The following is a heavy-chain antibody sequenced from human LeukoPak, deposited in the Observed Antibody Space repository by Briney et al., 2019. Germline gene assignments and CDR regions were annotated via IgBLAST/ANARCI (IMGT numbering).Heavy chain of an antibody. CDR2: INPNRGGT. CDR3: ARDAREVSYYGSGTFKFGGNYFDY. Sequence: GASVKVSCKASGYTFTGYYIHWVRQAPGQGLEWMGWINPNRGGTNSVQKFQGRVTMTRDTSITTAYMELSRLRSDDTAVYFCARDAREVSYYGSGTFKFGGNYFDYWGQGTLVTVSS. CDR1: GYTFTGYY. D-gene: IGHD3-10*01. J-gene: IGHJ4*02. V-gene: IGHV1-2*02.